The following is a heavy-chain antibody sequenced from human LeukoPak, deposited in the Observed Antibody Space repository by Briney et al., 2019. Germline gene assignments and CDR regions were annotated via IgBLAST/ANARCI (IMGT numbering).Heavy chain of an antibody. CDR3: ARDLRFLEPYYYYYYMDV. D-gene: IGHD3-3*01. Sequence: ASAKVSCKASGYNFSGYYMHWVRQAPGPGLEWMGIFNPSGGSTSYAQKFQGRVTMTRDMSTSTVYMELSSLRSEDTAVYYCARDLRFLEPYYYYYYMDVWGKGTTVTVSS. V-gene: IGHV1-46*01. J-gene: IGHJ6*03. CDR1: GYNFSGYY. CDR2: FNPSGGST.